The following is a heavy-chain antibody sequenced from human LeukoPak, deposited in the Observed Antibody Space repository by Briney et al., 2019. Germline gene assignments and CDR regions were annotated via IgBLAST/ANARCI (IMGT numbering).Heavy chain of an antibody. V-gene: IGHV3-7*03. D-gene: IGHD6-19*01. CDR2: IKEDGSEK. Sequence: GGSLRLSCAASEFTFSTYWMSWVRQAPGKGLEWVANIKEDGSEKRYVGSVKGRFTISRDNAKNSLYLQMNSLRADDTAVYYCAREFNIAVAGTYTGFDIWGQGTMVTVSS. CDR1: EFTFSTYW. J-gene: IGHJ3*02. CDR3: AREFNIAVAGTYTGFDI.